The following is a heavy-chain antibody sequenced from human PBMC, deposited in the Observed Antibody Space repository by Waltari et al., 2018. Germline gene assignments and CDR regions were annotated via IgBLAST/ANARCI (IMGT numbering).Heavy chain of an antibody. D-gene: IGHD3-22*01. CDR1: GFTFGNYA. Sequence: EVQLLESGGDLVQPGGSLRLSCVASGFTFGNYALSWVRQAPGKGLEWVSTLTYSGDNTHYADSAKGRFTISRDISKRTLYLQMNSLRAEDTTVYYCAKAHYDSSGYFSDFDHWGQGTLVTVSS. CDR2: LTYSGDNT. V-gene: IGHV3-23*01. J-gene: IGHJ4*02. CDR3: AKAHYDSSGYFSDFDH.